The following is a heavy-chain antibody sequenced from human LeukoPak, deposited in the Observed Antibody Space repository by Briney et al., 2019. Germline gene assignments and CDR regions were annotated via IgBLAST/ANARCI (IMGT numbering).Heavy chain of an antibody. V-gene: IGHV3-33*01. CDR3: TRYNNDHFDY. CDR1: GFTFGGYG. CDR2: IAYDGSRA. D-gene: IGHD1-14*01. Sequence: PGGSLRLFCTGSGFTFGGYGMHWFRQTPGKGLEWVAVIAYDGSRAFYAESVKGRFTISRDNSKNTMSVQMDDLRAEDTAVYYCTRYNNDHFDYRGQGTLVTVSS. J-gene: IGHJ4*02.